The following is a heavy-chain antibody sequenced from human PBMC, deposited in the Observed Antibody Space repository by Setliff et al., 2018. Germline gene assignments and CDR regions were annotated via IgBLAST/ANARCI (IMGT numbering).Heavy chain of an antibody. CDR3: AASRAYTGAVEEWFLPKTFDF. J-gene: IGHJ4*02. CDR1: GDSISNYY. Sequence: SETLSLTCTVSGDSISNYYWNWIRQPAGKGLEWIGRIYVTESTKYNPSLKSRVTLSIDASKNQFSLKLSSVTAADAALYYCAASRAYTGAVEEWFLPKTFDFWGQGSPVTVSS. CDR2: IYVTEST. V-gene: IGHV4-4*07. D-gene: IGHD3-10*01.